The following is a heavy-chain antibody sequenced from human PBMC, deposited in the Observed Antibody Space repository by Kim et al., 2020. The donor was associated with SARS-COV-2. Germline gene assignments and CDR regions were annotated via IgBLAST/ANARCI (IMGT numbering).Heavy chain of an antibody. V-gene: IGHV3-30*01. Sequence: YADYGNSRFTIPRDNSKNPLYLEMNSLSAEDTAVYYCARADYGDYCIDYWGQGTLVTVSS. CDR3: ARADYGDYCIDY. D-gene: IGHD4-17*01. J-gene: IGHJ4*02.